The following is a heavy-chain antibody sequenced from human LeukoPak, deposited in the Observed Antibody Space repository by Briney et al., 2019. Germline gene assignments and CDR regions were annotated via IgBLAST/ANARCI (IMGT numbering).Heavy chain of an antibody. D-gene: IGHD3-9*01. Sequence: GASVKVSCKASGYTFTGYYMHWVRQAPGQGLEWMGWINPNSGGTNCAQKFQGRVTMTRDTSISTAYMELSRLRSDDTAVYYCARGERYFDWLLYRAYFDYWGQGTLVTVSS. CDR3: ARGERYFDWLLYRAYFDY. V-gene: IGHV1-2*02. J-gene: IGHJ4*02. CDR2: INPNSGGT. CDR1: GYTFTGYY.